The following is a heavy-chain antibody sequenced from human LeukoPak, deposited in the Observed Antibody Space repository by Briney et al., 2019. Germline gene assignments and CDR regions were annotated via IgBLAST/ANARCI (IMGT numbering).Heavy chain of an antibody. CDR3: ARDTDGYNSLDY. Sequence: SETLSLTCAVYGGSFSGYYWSWIRQPPGKGLEWIGEINHSGSTNYNPSLKSRVTISVDTSKNQFSLKLSSVTAADTAVYYCARDTDGYNSLDYWGQGTLVTVSS. CDR2: INHSGST. V-gene: IGHV4-34*01. J-gene: IGHJ4*02. D-gene: IGHD5-24*01. CDR1: GGSFSGYY.